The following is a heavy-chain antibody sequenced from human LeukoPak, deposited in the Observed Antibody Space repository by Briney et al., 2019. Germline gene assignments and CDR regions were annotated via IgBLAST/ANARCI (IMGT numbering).Heavy chain of an antibody. V-gene: IGHV3-30*04. CDR1: GFTFSSYA. D-gene: IGHD6-13*01. J-gene: IGHJ4*02. CDR3: AKVPEPSDSWLFGY. CDR2: ISYDGSNK. Sequence: GGSLRLSCAASGFTFSSYAMHWVRQAPGKGLEWVAVISYDGSNKYYADSVKGRLTISRDNSKNTLFLQMNSLRVEDMAVYYCAKVPEPSDSWLFGYWGQGTLVTVSS.